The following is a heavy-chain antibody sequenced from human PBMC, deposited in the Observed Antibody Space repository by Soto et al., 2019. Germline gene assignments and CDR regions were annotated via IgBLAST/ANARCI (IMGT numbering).Heavy chain of an antibody. J-gene: IGHJ4*02. CDR1: GDSVSNNGAT. Sequence: PSQTLSLTCAISGDSVSNNGATWNWIRQSPSRGLEWPGSAYYRSRWIYDYAMSVKSRISINPDTTKNQVSLQLNSVTPADTAVYYCASDPPDFLSAFDYWGRGTLVTVSS. V-gene: IGHV6-1*01. CDR2: AYYRSRWIY. D-gene: IGHD6-19*01. CDR3: ASDPPDFLSAFDY.